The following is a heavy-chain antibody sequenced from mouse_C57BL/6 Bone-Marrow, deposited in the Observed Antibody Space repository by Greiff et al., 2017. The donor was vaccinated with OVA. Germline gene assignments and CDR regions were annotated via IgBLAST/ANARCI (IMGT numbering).Heavy chain of an antibody. CDR3: ARLFYYWNYVDFDY. J-gene: IGHJ2*01. Sequence: QVQLKESGAELARPGASVKLSCKASGYTFTSYGISWVKQRTGQGLEWIGEIYPRSGNTYYNEKFKGKATLTADKSSSTAYMELRSLTSEDSAVYFCARLFYYWNYVDFDYWGQGTTLTVSS. D-gene: IGHD2-1*01. CDR2: IYPRSGNT. V-gene: IGHV1-81*01. CDR1: GYTFTSYG.